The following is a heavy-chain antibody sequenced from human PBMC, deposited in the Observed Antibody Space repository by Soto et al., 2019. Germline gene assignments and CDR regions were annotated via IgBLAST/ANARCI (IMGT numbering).Heavy chain of an antibody. Sequence: LRLSCAASGFTFTAYTMYWVRQPPGKGLEWVASISRTRDYIYYADSVKGRFTISRDNADNSLYLQMNTLRAEDTAVYYCVRGDYYDSSGYPVWGQGTLVTVSS. CDR1: GFTFTAYT. CDR2: ISRTRDYI. V-gene: IGHV3-21*04. D-gene: IGHD3-22*01. J-gene: IGHJ4*02. CDR3: VRGDYYDSSGYPV.